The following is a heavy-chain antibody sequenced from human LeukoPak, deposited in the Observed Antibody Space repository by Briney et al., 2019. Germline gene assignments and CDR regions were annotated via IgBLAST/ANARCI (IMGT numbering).Heavy chain of an antibody. J-gene: IGHJ6*02. Sequence: GGSLRLSCAASGFTFSSYGMHWVRQAPGKGLEWVAVIWYDGSNKYYADSVKGRFTISRDNSKNTLYLQMNSLRAEDTAVYYCARDSTYFDILTGPTYYYYYGMDVWGQGTTVTVSS. D-gene: IGHD3-9*01. CDR1: GFTFSSYG. CDR3: ARDSTYFDILTGPTYYYYYGMDV. CDR2: IWYDGSNK. V-gene: IGHV3-33*01.